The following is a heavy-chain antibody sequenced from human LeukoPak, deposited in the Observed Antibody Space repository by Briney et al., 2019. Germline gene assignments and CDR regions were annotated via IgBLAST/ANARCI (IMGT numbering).Heavy chain of an antibody. Sequence: SETLSLTCAVYSGSFSGSYWSWIRQPPGKGLEWIGEINYSGSTNYNPSLKSRVTISVDTSKNQFSLKLNSVTAADTAVYYCARGGGYASPIGYWGQGALVTVSS. CDR2: INYSGST. J-gene: IGHJ4*02. D-gene: IGHD5-12*01. CDR1: SGSFSGSY. CDR3: ARGGGYASPIGY. V-gene: IGHV4-34*01.